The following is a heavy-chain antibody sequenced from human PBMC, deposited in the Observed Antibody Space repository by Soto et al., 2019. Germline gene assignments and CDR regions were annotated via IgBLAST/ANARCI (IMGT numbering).Heavy chain of an antibody. CDR3: ARLKSRRLGEAGYYYYGMDV. CDR1: GGTFSSYA. J-gene: IGHJ6*02. CDR2: IIPIFGTA. V-gene: IGHV1-69*13. Sequence: ASVKVSCKASGGTFSSYAISWVRQAPGQGLEWMGGIIPIFGTANYAQKFQGRVTITADESTGTAYMELSSLRSEDTAVYYCARLKSRRLGEAGYYYYGMDVWGQGTTVTVSS. D-gene: IGHD3-16*01.